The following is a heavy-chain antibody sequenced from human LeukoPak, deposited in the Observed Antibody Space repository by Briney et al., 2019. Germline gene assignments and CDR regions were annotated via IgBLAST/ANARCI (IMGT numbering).Heavy chain of an antibody. Sequence: ASVKVPCKASGYTFTSYDINWVRQATGQGLEWMGWMNPNSGNTGYVQKFQGRVTMTRNTSINTAYMEVTSLRSEDTAVYYCASESGYYYYGMDVWGQGTAVIVSS. V-gene: IGHV1-8*01. CDR2: MNPNSGNT. CDR1: GYTFTSYD. J-gene: IGHJ6*02. D-gene: IGHD1-14*01. CDR3: ASESGYYYYGMDV.